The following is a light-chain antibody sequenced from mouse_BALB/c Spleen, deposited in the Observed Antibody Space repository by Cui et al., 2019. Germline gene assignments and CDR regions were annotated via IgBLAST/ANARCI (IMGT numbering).Light chain of an antibody. V-gene: IGKV4-80*01. Sequence: QIALTQSPAIMSASLGEEITLTCSASPSVSSMHWYQQKSGTSPKLLIYSTSNLASGVPSRFSGSGSGTFYSLTISSVEAEDAADYYCHQWSSYPWTFGGGTKLEIK. CDR2: STS. CDR3: HQWSSYPWT. J-gene: IGKJ1*01. CDR1: PSVSS.